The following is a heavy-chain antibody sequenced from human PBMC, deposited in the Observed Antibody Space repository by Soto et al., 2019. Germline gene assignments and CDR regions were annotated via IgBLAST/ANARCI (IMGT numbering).Heavy chain of an antibody. V-gene: IGHV1-69*13. Sequence: RASVKVSCKASGGTFSSYAISWVRQAPGQGLEWMGGIIPIFGTANYAQKFQGRVTITADESTSTAYMELGSLRSEDTAVYYCARDPLGYSSWSGAFDYCGQGTMVTV. J-gene: IGHJ4*02. CDR2: IIPIFGTA. CDR3: ARDPLGYSSWSGAFDY. D-gene: IGHD6-6*01. CDR1: GGTFSSYA.